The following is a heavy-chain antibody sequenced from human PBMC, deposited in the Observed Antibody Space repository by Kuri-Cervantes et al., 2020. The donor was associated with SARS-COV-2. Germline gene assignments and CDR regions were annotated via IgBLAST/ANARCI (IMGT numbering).Heavy chain of an antibody. CDR1: GFTISSYT. J-gene: IGHJ4*02. CDR2: ISGSSEYI. CDR3: ARNEWELFSGYYFDY. D-gene: IGHD1-26*01. Sequence: GESLKISCTASGFTISSYTLTWVRQAPGKGLEWVSSISGSSEYIYYADSVKGRFTISRDNARNSLFLQMNSLRAEDTAVYYCARNEWELFSGYYFDYWGQGTLVTVSS. V-gene: IGHV3-21*01.